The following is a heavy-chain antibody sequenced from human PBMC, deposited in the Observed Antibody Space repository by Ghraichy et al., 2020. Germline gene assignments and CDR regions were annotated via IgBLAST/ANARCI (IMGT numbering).Heavy chain of an antibody. CDR2: INHSGST. V-gene: IGHV4-34*01. CDR3: ARLRVRGIRSDYYYDGMDV. Sequence: SQTLSLTCAVYGGSFSGYYWSWIRQPPGKGLEWIGEINHSGSTNYNPSLKSRVTISVDTSKNQFSLKLSSVTAADTAVYYCARLRVRGIRSDYYYDGMDVWGQGTTVTVSS. D-gene: IGHD3-16*01. CDR1: GGSFSGYY. J-gene: IGHJ6*02.